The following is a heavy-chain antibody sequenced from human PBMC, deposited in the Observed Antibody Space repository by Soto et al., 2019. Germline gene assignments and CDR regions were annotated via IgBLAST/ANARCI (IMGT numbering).Heavy chain of an antibody. CDR1: GFTFSSYG. J-gene: IGHJ4*02. D-gene: IGHD2-15*01. V-gene: IGHV3-30*18. CDR2: ISYDGSNK. CDR3: AKESCSGGSCYSGY. Sequence: PGGSLRLSCAASGFTFSSYGMHWVRQAPGKGLEWVAVISYDGSNKYYADSVKGRFTISRDNSKNTLYLQMNSLRAEDTAVYYCAKESCSGGSCYSGYWGQGTLVTVS.